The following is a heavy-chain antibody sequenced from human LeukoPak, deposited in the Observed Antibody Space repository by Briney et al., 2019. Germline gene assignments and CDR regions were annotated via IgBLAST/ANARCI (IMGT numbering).Heavy chain of an antibody. CDR1: GFTFSSYA. V-gene: IGHV3-64D*09. D-gene: IGHD6-19*01. CDR3: VKDWSSGSFDY. CDR2: ISSNGGST. Sequence: GGSLRLSCSASGFTFSSYALHWVRQAPGKGLEYVSAISSNGGSTYYADSVKGRFTISRDNSKNTLYLQMSSLRAEDTAVYYCVKDWSSGSFDYWGQGTLVTVSS. J-gene: IGHJ4*02.